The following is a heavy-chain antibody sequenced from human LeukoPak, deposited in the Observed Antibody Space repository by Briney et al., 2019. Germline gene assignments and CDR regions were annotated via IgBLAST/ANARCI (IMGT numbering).Heavy chain of an antibody. J-gene: IGHJ4*02. V-gene: IGHV4-59*01. CDR3: AAGQKWLVYDY. D-gene: IGHD6-19*01. Sequence: PSETLSLTCTVSGGSISTYYWSWIRQPPGKGLEWIAAIYNCGSTNYNPSLKSRVTISLDTSKNQFSLKLSSVTAADTAVYYCAAGQKWLVYDYWGQGILVTVSS. CDR1: GGSISTYY. CDR2: IYNCGST.